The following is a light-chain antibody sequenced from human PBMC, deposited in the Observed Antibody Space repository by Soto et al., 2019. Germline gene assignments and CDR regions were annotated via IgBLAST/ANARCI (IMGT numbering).Light chain of an antibody. CDR3: LQYDNGLT. J-gene: IGKJ2*01. CDR2: DAS. Sequence: DIQMTQSPSSLSVSVRDRVTITCQASQDISNSLNWYQHKPGKAPKLLIYDASTLEIGVPSRFSGSGFGTDFTFTISGLQPEDIATYYCLQYDNGLTFGPGTKLEIK. CDR1: QDISNS. V-gene: IGKV1-33*01.